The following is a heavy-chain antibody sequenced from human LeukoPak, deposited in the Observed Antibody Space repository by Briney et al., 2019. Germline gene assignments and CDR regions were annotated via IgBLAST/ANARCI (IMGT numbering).Heavy chain of an antibody. V-gene: IGHV3-23*01. CDR1: GFTFSSYA. Sequence: GGSLRLSCAASGFTFSSYAMSWVRQAPGKGLEWVSAISGSGGSTYYADSVKGRFTISRDNTKNTLYLQMNGLRAEDTAVYYCAKDLSLLSSSGSVDYWGQGTLVTVSS. CDR2: ISGSGGST. J-gene: IGHJ4*02. CDR3: AKDLSLLSSSGSVDY. D-gene: IGHD6-19*01.